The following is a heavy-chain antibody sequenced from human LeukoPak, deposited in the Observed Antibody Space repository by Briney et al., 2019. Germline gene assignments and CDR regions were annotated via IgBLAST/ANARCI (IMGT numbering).Heavy chain of an antibody. Sequence: GGSLRLSCAASGFTFSRYWMSWVRQAPGKGLEWVANIKQDGGEIYYVDSVKGRFTISRDNAKNSLYLQMNSLRAEDTAVYYCAREAYGSGNYPFDFWGQGTLVTVSS. CDR1: GFTFSRYW. D-gene: IGHD3-10*01. V-gene: IGHV3-7*01. CDR3: AREAYGSGNYPFDF. J-gene: IGHJ4*02. CDR2: IKQDGGEI.